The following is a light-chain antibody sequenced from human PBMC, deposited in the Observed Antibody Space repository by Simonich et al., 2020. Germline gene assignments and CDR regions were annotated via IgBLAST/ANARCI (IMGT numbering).Light chain of an antibody. J-gene: IGLJ2*01. CDR2: DVS. Sequence: QSALTQPASVSGSPGQSITISCTGTSSDVGGYNYVSWYQQHPGKAPKLMIYDVSNRPSGGSNRCSCSKSGNTASLTISGLQAEDEADYYCSSYTSSSVVFGGGTKLTVL. CDR1: SSDVGGYNY. CDR3: SSYTSSSVV. V-gene: IGLV2-14*03.